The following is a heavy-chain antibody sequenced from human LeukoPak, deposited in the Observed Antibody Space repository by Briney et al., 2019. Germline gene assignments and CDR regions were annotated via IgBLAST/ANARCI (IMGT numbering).Heavy chain of an antibody. CDR1: GGSISGYY. V-gene: IGHV4-4*09. CDR2: IYTSGST. D-gene: IGHD3-3*01. CDR3: ARHRRRTFFGGGGNWFDP. Sequence: SETLSLTCTVSGGSISGYYWSWIRQPPGKGLEWIGYIYTSGSTNYNPSLKSRVTISVDTSKNQFSLKLSSVTAADTAVYYCARHRRRTFFGGGGNWFDPWGQGTLVTVSS. J-gene: IGHJ5*02.